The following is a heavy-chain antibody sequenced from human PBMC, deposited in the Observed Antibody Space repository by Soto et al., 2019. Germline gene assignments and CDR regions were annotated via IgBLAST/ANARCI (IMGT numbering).Heavy chain of an antibody. D-gene: IGHD6-13*01. CDR2: ISSSSSYI. CDR3: ARRIAAAGTSGYYYGMDV. CDR1: GFTFSSYS. Sequence: PGGSLRLSCAASGFTFSSYSMNWVRQAPGKGLEWVSSISSSSSYIYYADSVKGRFTISRDNAKNSLYLQMNSLRAEDTAVYYCARRIAAAGTSGYYYGMDVWGQGTTVTVSS. J-gene: IGHJ6*02. V-gene: IGHV3-21*01.